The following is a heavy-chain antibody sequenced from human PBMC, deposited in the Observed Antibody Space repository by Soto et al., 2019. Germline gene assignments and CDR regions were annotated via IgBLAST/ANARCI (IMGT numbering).Heavy chain of an antibody. D-gene: IGHD6-13*01. CDR1: GFAFSSYA. CDR2: ISGSGGTT. J-gene: IGHJ6*02. CDR3: AKAIAAAGYYYYYGLDV. V-gene: IGHV3-23*01. Sequence: AGGSLRLSCAASGFAFSSYAMSWFRQAPGKGLEWVSAISGSGGTTYYVDSVKGRFTLSRDNSKNTLYLLMNSLRAEDTAVYYCAKAIAAAGYYYYYGLDVWGQGTTVTVSS.